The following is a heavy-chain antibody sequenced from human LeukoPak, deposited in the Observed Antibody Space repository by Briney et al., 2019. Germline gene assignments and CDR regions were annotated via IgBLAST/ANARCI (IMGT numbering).Heavy chain of an antibody. V-gene: IGHV4-38-2*02. CDR2: IYHDGRI. J-gene: IGHJ4*02. CDR3: ARDTSPGITGTY. CDR1: GYSITNGYY. D-gene: IGHD1-20*01. Sequence: SETLSLTCTVSGYSITNGYYWGWIRRPPGKGLGWIGSIYHDGRIDYNPSLKSRVTISRDTSNDQFSLKLSSVTAADTAMYYCARDTSPGITGTYWGQGTLVTVSS.